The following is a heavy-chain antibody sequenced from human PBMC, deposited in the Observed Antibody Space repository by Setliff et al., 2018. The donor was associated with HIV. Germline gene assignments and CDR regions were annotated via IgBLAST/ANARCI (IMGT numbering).Heavy chain of an antibody. V-gene: IGHV4-4*09. CDR3: ARGASNDYGDYKYPEDY. Sequence: PSETLSLTCTVSDDSFSTNYWSWVRQPPGQGLEWIGYIYASGRTNYNPSLKSRVTMSVDTSKNQFSLKLSSVTAADTAGYYCARGASNDYGDYKYPEDYWGQGTLVTVSS. J-gene: IGHJ4*02. CDR1: DDSFSTNY. CDR2: IYASGRT. D-gene: IGHD4-17*01.